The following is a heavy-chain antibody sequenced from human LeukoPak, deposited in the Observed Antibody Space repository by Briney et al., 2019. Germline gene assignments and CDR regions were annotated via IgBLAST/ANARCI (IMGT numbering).Heavy chain of an antibody. CDR3: ATDPPYSRSGLYFDY. CDR1: GFPFSTQT. Sequence: GALSLSCAVSGFPFSTQTINWVRQAPGKGLEWVSSISSNSTYRYYADSVKGRFTISRDNAKNSLFLQMNILRAEDTAVYYCATDPPYSRSGLYFDYWGQGTLVTVSS. D-gene: IGHD6-13*01. CDR2: ISSNSTYR. V-gene: IGHV3-21*06. J-gene: IGHJ4*02.